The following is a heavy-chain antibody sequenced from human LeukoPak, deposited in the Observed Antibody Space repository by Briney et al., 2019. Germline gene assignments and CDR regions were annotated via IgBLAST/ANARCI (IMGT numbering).Heavy chain of an antibody. CDR2: VYYNGNT. CDR1: GEPISSYY. V-gene: IGHV4-59*01. D-gene: IGHD5-24*01. CDR3: VRRGDGYNYWDY. J-gene: IGHJ4*02. Sequence: PSETLSLTCLVSGEPISSYYWSWIRQAPGRGPEYIGNVYYNGNTNYNPSLKSRVAISVDASKNQFSLKVDSVTTADTAVYYCVRRGDGYNYWDYWGQGTLVTVSS.